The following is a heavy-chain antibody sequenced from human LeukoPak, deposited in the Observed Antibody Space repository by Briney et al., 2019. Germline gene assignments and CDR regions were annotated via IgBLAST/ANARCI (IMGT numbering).Heavy chain of an antibody. CDR2: IYYSGGT. CDR3: AREGTVARRGSRGGWFDP. J-gene: IGHJ5*02. CDR1: GGSISSHY. D-gene: IGHD6-6*01. Sequence: PSETLSLTCTVSGGSISSHYWSWIRQPPGKGLEWIGYIYYSGGTNYNPSLKSRVTISVDTSKNQFSLKLSSVTAADTAVYYCAREGTVARRGSRGGWFDPWGQGTLVTVSS. V-gene: IGHV4-59*11.